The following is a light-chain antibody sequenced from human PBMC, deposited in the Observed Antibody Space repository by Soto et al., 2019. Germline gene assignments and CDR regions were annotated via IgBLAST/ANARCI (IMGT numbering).Light chain of an antibody. Sequence: EIVMTQSPATLSVSPGERATLSCRASQSVSSNLAWYQKKPGQAPRLLIFGASTRATDIPARFSGSGSGAEFTLTISSLQSEDFAVYYCQQYSNWPPVLTFGGGTKVDIK. CDR3: QQYSNWPPVLT. CDR1: QSVSSN. J-gene: IGKJ4*01. V-gene: IGKV3-15*01. CDR2: GAS.